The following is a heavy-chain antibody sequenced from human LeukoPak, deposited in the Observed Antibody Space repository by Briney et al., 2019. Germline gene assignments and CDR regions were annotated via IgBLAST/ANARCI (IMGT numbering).Heavy chain of an antibody. CDR3: ARHNDDGDYLNWFDP. J-gene: IGHJ5*02. V-gene: IGHV4-34*01. Sequence: PSETLSLTCAVYGGSFSGYYWSWNRQPPGKGLEWIGETNHSGSTNYNPSLKTRVTISVDTSKNQCSLKLSSVTAADTAVYYCARHNDDGDYLNWFDPWGQGTLVTVSS. D-gene: IGHD4-17*01. CDR2: TNHSGST. CDR1: GGSFSGYY.